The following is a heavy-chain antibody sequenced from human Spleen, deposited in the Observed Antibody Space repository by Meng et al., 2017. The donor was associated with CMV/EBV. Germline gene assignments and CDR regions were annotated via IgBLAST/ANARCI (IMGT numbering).Heavy chain of an antibody. CDR2: ITSGGTT. CDR1: GFTVSHNY. V-gene: IGHV3-53*01. J-gene: IGHJ4*02. D-gene: IGHD3-10*01. Sequence: ESLKISCAASGFTVSHNYIYWVRQAPGKGLEWVSHITSGGTTYFADSVKGRFAISRDDSKNTVYLQMNSLRAEDTAVYHCATDVVGAALYYWGQGTLVTVSS. CDR3: ATDVVGAALYY.